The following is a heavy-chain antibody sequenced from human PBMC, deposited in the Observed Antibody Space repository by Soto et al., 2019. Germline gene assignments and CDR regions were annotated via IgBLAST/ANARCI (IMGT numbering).Heavy chain of an antibody. D-gene: IGHD2-15*01. CDR3: ARLPYCSGGSCYTDY. Sequence: GGSLRLSCAASGFTFSSYIMNWVRQAPGKGLEWVSYISSSSSTIYYADSVKGRFTISRDNAKNSLYLQMNSLRAEDTAVYYCARLPYCSGGSCYTDYWGQGTLVTVSS. CDR2: ISSSSSTI. CDR1: GFTFSSYI. J-gene: IGHJ4*02. V-gene: IGHV3-48*01.